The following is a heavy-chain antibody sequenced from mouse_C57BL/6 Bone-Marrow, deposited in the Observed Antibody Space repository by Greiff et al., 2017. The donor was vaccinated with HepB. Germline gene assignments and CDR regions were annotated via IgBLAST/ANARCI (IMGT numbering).Heavy chain of an antibody. CDR3: AREGYVGAY. CDR2: ISDGGSYT. V-gene: IGHV5-4*01. D-gene: IGHD2-14*01. J-gene: IGHJ3*01. CDR1: GFTFSSYA. Sequence: EVQVVESGGGLVKPGGSLKLSCAASGFTFSSYAMSWVRQTPEKRLEWVATISDGGSYTYYPDNVKGRFTISRDNAKNNLYLQMSHLKSEDTAMYYCAREGYVGAYWGQGTLVTVSA.